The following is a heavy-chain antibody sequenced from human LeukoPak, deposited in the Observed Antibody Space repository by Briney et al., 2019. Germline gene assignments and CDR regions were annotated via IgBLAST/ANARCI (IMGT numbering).Heavy chain of an antibody. CDR1: GYTFTSYY. CDR3: ARDIVVVPAAMSGWFDP. CDR2: INPSGGNT. D-gene: IGHD2-2*01. V-gene: IGHV1-46*01. J-gene: IGHJ5*02. Sequence: ASVKVSCKASGYTFTSYYMHWVRQAPGQGLEWTGIINPSGGNTSYAQKFQGRVTMTRDTSTSTVYMELSSLKSEDTAVYYCARDIVVVPAAMSGWFDPWGQGTLVTVSS.